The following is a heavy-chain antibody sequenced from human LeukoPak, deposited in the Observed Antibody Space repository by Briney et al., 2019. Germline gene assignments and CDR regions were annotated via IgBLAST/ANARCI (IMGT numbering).Heavy chain of an antibody. D-gene: IGHD2-21*01. V-gene: IGHV3-15*05. CDR2: IKSGGAT. CDR3: TADVPEKIAQFDY. J-gene: IGHJ4*01. CDR1: GFAASGFTFTTAW. Sequence: SGGSLRLSCAASGFAASGFTFTTAWMTWIRQAPGKGPEWVGRIKSGGATDYAAPVKGRFSISRDDSRSTVYLQMNSLESEDTAVYYCTADVPEKIAQFDYWDHGTLVTVSS.